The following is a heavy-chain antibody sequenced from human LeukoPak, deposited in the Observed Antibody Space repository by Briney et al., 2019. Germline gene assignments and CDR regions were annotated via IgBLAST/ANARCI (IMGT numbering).Heavy chain of an antibody. Sequence: GGSLSLSCTVSGFTFEDYDMHWVRQAPGKGLDWVASISWNSGSINYADSVKGRFTISSKNAKNSLYMQMNSLRAEDTAFYYCVKERSRTGYFDDWGPRTLVTV. D-gene: IGHD2-2*01. CDR2: ISWNSGSI. V-gene: IGHV3-9*01. CDR3: VKERSRTGYFDD. CDR1: GFTFEDYD. J-gene: IGHJ4*02.